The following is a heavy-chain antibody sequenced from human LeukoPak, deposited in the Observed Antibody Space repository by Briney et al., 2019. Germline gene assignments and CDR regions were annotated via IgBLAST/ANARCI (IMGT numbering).Heavy chain of an antibody. CDR1: GFSVSRNY. D-gene: IGHD2-2*01. V-gene: IGHV3-66*01. J-gene: IGHJ4*02. Sequence: PGGSLRLSCAASGFSVSRNYMSCVRQAPGEGLEWGSTIYSGESAYYADSVKGRFTISRDNSKHALVLQMNSLTAADTAVYYCARDGGSGYCSSSNCYEGFDYWGQGTLVTVSS. CDR2: IYSGESA. CDR3: ARDGGSGYCSSSNCYEGFDY.